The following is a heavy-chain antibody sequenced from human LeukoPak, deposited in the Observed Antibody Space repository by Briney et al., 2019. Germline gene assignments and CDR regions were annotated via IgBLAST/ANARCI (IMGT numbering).Heavy chain of an antibody. CDR2: IIPIFGTA. D-gene: IGHD2-15*01. J-gene: IGHJ4*02. V-gene: IGHV1-69*13. Sequence: ASVKLSCKASGGTFSSYAISWVRQAPGQGLEWMGGIIPIFGTANYAQKFQDRVTITADESTSTAHMELSSLRSEDTAVYYCARAARYCSAGTCYSLDYWGQGTVVTVSS. CDR1: GGTFSSYA. CDR3: ARAARYCSAGTCYSLDY.